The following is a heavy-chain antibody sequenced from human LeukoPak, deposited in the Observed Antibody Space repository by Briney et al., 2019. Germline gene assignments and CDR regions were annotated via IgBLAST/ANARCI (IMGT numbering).Heavy chain of an antibody. J-gene: IGHJ5*02. V-gene: IGHV6-1*01. CDR3: ARDGGWFDP. D-gene: IGHD3-16*01. Sequence: SQTLSLTCAISGDSVSSNSVAWNWIRQSPSRGLEWLGRTYYRSKWYSDYAVSVKSRMITNPDTSNNRFSLQLKSVTPEDTAVYYCARDGGWFDPWGQGTLVTVSS. CDR1: GDSVSSNSVA. CDR2: TYYRSKWYS.